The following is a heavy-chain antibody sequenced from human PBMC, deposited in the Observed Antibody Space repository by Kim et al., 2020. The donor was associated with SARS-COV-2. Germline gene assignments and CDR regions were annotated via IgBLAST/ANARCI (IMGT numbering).Heavy chain of an antibody. CDR2: INHSGNT. J-gene: IGHJ6*02. Sequence: SETLSLTCDVYGGSFSADSWSWIRQPPGKGLEWIGEINHSGNTSYSASLKSRVSISLDTSKSQFSLKVNSVTAADTAVYYCARGLRLLMVRGLGVRYFYALDVWGQGTTVTVSS. D-gene: IGHD3-10*01. V-gene: IGHV4-34*01. CDR3: ARGLRLLMVRGLGVRYFYALDV. CDR1: GGSFSADS.